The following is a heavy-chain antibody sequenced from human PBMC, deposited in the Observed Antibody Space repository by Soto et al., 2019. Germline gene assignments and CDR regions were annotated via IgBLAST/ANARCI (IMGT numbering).Heavy chain of an antibody. J-gene: IGHJ4*02. D-gene: IGHD5-12*01. V-gene: IGHV4-34*01. CDR3: ARGRRRDSGRPFDY. CDR2: INESGST. CDR1: GGSFSGYY. Sequence: SETLSLTCAVYGGSFSGYYWSWIRQPPGKGLEWIGEINESGSTTYNASLQSRIIISVDIFKNQFSLKVASVTAADTAVYYCARGRRRDSGRPFDYWGQGILVTVSS.